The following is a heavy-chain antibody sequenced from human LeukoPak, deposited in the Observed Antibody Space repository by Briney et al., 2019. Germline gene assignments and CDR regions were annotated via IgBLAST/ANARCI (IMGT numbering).Heavy chain of an antibody. D-gene: IGHD3-16*01. CDR3: AKDRVLPAP. CDR2: ISGSGLGT. V-gene: IGHV3-23*01. Sequence: GGSLRLSCAASGFTIDSSAMNWVRQAPGRAPEWVAGISGSGLGTYYADSVKGRFTISRDTSKNTLLLQMDSLRVEDTAIYYCAKDRVLPAPWGQGTQVSVSS. J-gene: IGHJ5*02. CDR1: GFTIDSSA.